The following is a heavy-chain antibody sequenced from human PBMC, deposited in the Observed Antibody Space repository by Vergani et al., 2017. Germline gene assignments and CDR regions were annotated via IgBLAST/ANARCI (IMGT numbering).Heavy chain of an antibody. CDR1: GFRVTTYY. V-gene: IGHV3-66*02. CDR3: TRSECSGTTCDGHYFDL. CDR2: IKSDGST. D-gene: IGHD2-15*01. Sequence: VELLESGGGLAQPGGSLRVSCSASGFRVTTYYMSWVRQAPGKGLEWVSVIKSDGSTSYAESVRGRFTISRDTSRNAVYLQMNILRVEDTGVYYCTRSECSGTTCDGHYFDLWGHGILVTVAS. J-gene: IGHJ4*01.